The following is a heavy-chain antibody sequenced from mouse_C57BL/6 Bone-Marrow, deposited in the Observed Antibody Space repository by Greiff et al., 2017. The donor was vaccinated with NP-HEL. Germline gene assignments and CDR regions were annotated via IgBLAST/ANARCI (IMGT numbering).Heavy chain of an antibody. V-gene: IGHV1-82*01. J-gene: IGHJ2*01. CDR1: GYAFSSSW. CDR2: IYPGDGDT. D-gene: IGHD1-1*01. CDR3: ARRRYITTVVAVDY. Sequence: QVQLKESGPELVKPGASVKISCKASGYAFSSSWMNWVKQRPGKGLEWIGRIYPGDGDTNYNGKFKGKATLTADKSSSTAYMQLSSLTSEDSAVYFCARRRYITTVVAVDYWGQGTTLTVSS.